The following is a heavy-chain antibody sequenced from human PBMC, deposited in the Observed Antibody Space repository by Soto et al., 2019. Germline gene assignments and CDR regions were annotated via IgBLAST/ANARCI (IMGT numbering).Heavy chain of an antibody. CDR2: RSRDGTNK. CDR3: ARSRSGAVADSFDF. V-gene: IGHV3-30*04. D-gene: IGHD3-10*01. J-gene: IGHJ4*02. Sequence: QVQVVESGGGVVQPGRSLRLSCAASGFTFSRYAIHWVRQAPGKGVEWVAVRSRDGTNKYYVDSVKGRFTISRDNSRNTLYLQMNSLRHEDAAVYYCARSRSGAVADSFDFWGQGTLVTVSS. CDR1: GFTFSRYA.